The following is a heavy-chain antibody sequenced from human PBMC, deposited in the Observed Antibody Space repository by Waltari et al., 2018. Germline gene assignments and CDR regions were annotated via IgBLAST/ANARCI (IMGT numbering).Heavy chain of an antibody. D-gene: IGHD1-20*01. CDR1: GFSLSTSGMC. J-gene: IGHJ3*02. V-gene: IGHV2-70*16. CDR3: ARILLTGTTQYACDI. CDR2: IDWDDDK. Sequence: QVTLKESGPVLVKPTQTLTLTCTFSGFSLSTSGMCVSWIRQPPGKALEWLARIDWDDDKFYSTSLKTRLTISKDTSKNQVGLTMTNMDPVDTATYYCARILLTGTTQYACDIWGQGTMVTVSS.